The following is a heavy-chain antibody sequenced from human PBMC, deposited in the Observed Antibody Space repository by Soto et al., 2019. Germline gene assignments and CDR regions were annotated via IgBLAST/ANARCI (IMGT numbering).Heavy chain of an antibody. CDR3: ARETYCGGDCYSGYFDY. CDR2: ISYDGSNK. V-gene: IGHV3-30-3*01. D-gene: IGHD2-21*02. J-gene: IGHJ4*02. Sequence: GGSLRLSCAASGFTFSSYAMHWVRQAPGKGLEWVAVISYDGSNKYYADSVKGRFTISRDKSKNTLYLQMNSLRAEDTAVYYCARETYCGGDCYSGYFDYWGQGTLVTVSS. CDR1: GFTFSSYA.